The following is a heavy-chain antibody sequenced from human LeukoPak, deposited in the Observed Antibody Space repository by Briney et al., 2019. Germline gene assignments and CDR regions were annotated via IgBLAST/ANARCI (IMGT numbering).Heavy chain of an antibody. D-gene: IGHD1-26*01. CDR3: AKDMGAGMAFYYGMDV. Sequence: GGSLRLSCAASGFTFSSYAMSWVRQAPGKGLEWVSAISGSGGSTYYADSVKGRFTISRDNAKNSLYLQMNSLRAEDTALYYCAKDMGAGMAFYYGMDVWGQGTTVTVSS. J-gene: IGHJ6*02. CDR1: GFTFSSYA. V-gene: IGHV3-23*01. CDR2: ISGSGGST.